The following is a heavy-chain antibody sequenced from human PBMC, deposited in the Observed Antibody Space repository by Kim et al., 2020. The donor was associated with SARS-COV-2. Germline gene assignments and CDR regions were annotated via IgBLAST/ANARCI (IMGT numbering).Heavy chain of an antibody. CDR1: GLSFGTSG. V-gene: IGHV3-33*01. CDR2: IYYDGSNT. Sequence: GGSLRLSCVASGLSFGTSGMHWVRQAPGKGMEWVALIYYDGSNTFYAASVKGRFTIFRDNSHNTLHLQMNSLRDDDTAVYYCATEAQYSGTYYIAYWGQG. J-gene: IGHJ4*02. D-gene: IGHD1-26*01. CDR3: ATEAQYSGTYYIAY.